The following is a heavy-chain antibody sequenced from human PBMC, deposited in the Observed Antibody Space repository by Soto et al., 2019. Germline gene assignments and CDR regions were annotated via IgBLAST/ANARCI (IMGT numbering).Heavy chain of an antibody. CDR2: ILFDGRNE. Sequence: GGSLRLSCAASGFIFSHYAMHWVRQAPGKGLEWVALILFDGRNEYYADSVRGRFSISRDNSKNTVYLQMNTLRPEDTAVYYCAKDKPLRSEILTRHLSGLDYWGQGTRVTVS. CDR3: AKDKPLRSEILTRHLSGLDY. J-gene: IGHJ4*02. CDR1: GFIFSHYA. D-gene: IGHD3-9*01. V-gene: IGHV3-30*18.